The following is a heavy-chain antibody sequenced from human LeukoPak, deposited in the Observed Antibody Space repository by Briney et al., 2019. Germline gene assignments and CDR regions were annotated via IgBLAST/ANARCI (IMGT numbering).Heavy chain of an antibody. CDR1: GGSISSGSYY. J-gene: IGHJ3*02. CDR3: ARDWGRDALDI. V-gene: IGHV4-39*01. CDR2: IYYSGSST. Sequence: SETLSLTCTVSGGSISSGSYYWGWIRQPPGKGLEWIGSIYYSGSSTYYNPPLKSRVTISGDTSKNQLSLKLNSVTAADTAAYYCARDWGRDALDIWGQGTMVTVSS. D-gene: IGHD3-16*01.